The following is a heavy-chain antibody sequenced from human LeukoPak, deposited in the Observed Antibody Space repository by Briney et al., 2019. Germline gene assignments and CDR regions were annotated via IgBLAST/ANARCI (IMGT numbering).Heavy chain of an antibody. V-gene: IGHV4-31*03. CDR3: ARTAGWSFGFDY. CDR1: GGSISSGGYY. J-gene: IGHJ4*02. CDR2: IYNSGTT. D-gene: IGHD1-26*01. Sequence: KASETLSLTCTVSGGSISSGGYYWTWIRQYPGKGLEWIGYIYNSGTTYYNPSLQSRVTISGDTSKNLFSLKLSSVTAADTAVYYCARTAGWSFGFDYWGQGTLVTVSS.